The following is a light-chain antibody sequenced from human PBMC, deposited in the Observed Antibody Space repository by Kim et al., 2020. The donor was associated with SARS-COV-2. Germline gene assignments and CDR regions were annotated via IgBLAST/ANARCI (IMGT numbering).Light chain of an antibody. V-gene: IGLV6-57*03. CDR2: IYD. J-gene: IGLJ3*02. CDR3: QSYDSSSQV. CDR1: SGSNAYGY. Sequence: KPATMTCSPGSGSNAYGYVQGYQHHQDTAPITVLYIYDGRHPPARVPFPCSGDSSGNSASLTISGLQAEDEADYYCQSYDSSSQVFGGGTQLTVL.